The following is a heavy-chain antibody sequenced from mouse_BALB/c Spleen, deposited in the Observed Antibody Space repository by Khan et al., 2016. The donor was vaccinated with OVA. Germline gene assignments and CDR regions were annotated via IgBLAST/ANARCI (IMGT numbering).Heavy chain of an antibody. CDR2: IWAGGST. J-gene: IGHJ2*01. Sequence: VQLQESGPGLVAPSQSLSITCTVSGFSLTSYGVHWVRQPPGKGLEWLGVIWAGGSTNYNSALMSRLSISKDNSKSKVFLKMKSLQTDETALYXCPRLEDIWGQGTTLTVSS. CDR3: PRLEDI. V-gene: IGHV2-9*02. CDR1: GFSLTSYG.